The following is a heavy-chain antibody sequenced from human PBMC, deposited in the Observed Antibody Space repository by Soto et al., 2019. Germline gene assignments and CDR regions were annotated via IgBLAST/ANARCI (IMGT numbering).Heavy chain of an antibody. Sequence: QVQLQESGPGLVKPSQTLSLTCTVSGGSISSGGYYWSWIRQHPGKGLEWIGYIYYSGSTYYNPSLKSRVTISVDTSKNQFSLKLSSVTAADTAVYYCARGTREEGLWFGDRPLDYWGQGTLVTVSS. CDR3: ARGTREEGLWFGDRPLDY. V-gene: IGHV4-31*03. CDR1: GGSISSGGYY. CDR2: IYYSGST. D-gene: IGHD3-10*01. J-gene: IGHJ4*02.